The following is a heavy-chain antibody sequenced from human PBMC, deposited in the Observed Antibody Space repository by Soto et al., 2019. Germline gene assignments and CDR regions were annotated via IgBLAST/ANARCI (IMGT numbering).Heavy chain of an antibody. D-gene: IGHD5-18*01. V-gene: IGHV3-15*01. CDR1: GFTFSNAW. CDR2: IKSKTDGGTT. J-gene: IGHJ6*03. CDR3: NTGADTARVYKYYYYYMDV. Sequence: GSLRLSCAASGFTFSNAWMSWVRQAPGKGLEWVGRIKSKTDGGTTDYAAPVKGRFTISRDDSKNTLYLQMNSLKTEDTAVYYCNTGADTARVYKYYYYYMDVWGKGTTVTVSS.